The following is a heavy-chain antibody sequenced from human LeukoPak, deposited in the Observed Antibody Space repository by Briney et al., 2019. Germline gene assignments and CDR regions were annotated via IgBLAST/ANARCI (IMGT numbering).Heavy chain of an antibody. CDR2: ISSSSSYI. Sequence: GGSLRLSCAASGFTFSSYSMNWVRQAPGKGLEWVSSISSSSSYIYYADSVKGRFTISRGNAKNSLYLQMNSLRAEDTAVYYCARDPPPAYVDTAMATTWGQGTLVTVSS. J-gene: IGHJ5*02. V-gene: IGHV3-21*01. CDR1: GFTFSSYS. CDR3: ARDPPPAYVDTAMATT. D-gene: IGHD5-18*01.